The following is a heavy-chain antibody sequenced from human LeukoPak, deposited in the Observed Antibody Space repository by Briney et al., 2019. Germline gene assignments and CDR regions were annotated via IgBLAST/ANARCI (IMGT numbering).Heavy chain of an antibody. V-gene: IGHV4-59*12. CDR1: GGSISSYY. CDR3: ASLSLGYYYGMDV. J-gene: IGHJ6*02. D-gene: IGHD2/OR15-2a*01. CDR2: IYYSGST. Sequence: NPSETLSLTCTVSGGSISSYYWSWIRQPPGKGLEWIGYIYYSGSTNYNPSLKSRVTISVDTSKNQFSLKLSSVTAADTAVYYCASLSLGYYYGMDVWGQGTTVTVSS.